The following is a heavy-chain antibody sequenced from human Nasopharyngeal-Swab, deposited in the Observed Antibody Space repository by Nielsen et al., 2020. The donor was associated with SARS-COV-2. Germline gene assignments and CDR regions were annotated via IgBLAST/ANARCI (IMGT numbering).Heavy chain of an antibody. CDR3: ARGRNSGTHFDY. V-gene: IGHV1-8*01. D-gene: IGHD1-26*01. Sequence: ASVKVSCKASGYTFTSYDINWVRQATGQGLEWMGWMNPNSGNTGYVQKFQGRVIMTRDTSMNTAFMELSSLRSDDTAVYYCARGRNSGTHFDYWVQGTLVTVSS. CDR2: MNPNSGNT. CDR1: GYTFTSYD. J-gene: IGHJ4*02.